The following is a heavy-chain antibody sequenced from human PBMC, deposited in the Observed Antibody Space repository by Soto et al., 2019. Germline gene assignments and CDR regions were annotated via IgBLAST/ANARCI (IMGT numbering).Heavy chain of an antibody. CDR1: GFTFSLYS. D-gene: IGHD6-19*01. V-gene: IGHV3-21*01. CDR2: ITSSSSYI. CDR3: VRARSTDSSPDY. Sequence: GGSLRLSCAASGFTFSLYSMIWVRQAPGKGLEWVASITSSSSYIYYEGSLKGRFTISRDNAKNSLFLQLDSLRAEDTAVYFCVRARSTDSSPDYWGQGTLVTVSS. J-gene: IGHJ4*02.